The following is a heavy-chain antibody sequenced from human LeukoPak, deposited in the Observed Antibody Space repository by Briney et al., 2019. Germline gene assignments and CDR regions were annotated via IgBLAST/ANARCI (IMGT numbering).Heavy chain of an antibody. CDR1: GGSISSYY. D-gene: IGHD3-10*01. CDR3: ARGFHYYGSGSYLRPSPYFDY. J-gene: IGHJ4*02. Sequence: SETLSLTCSVSGGSISSYYWSWIRQPPGKGLEWIGFIHYSGLTVYSPSLQSRVSMSVDTSKNQFSLKLSSVTAADTAVYYCARGFHYYGSGSYLRPSPYFDYWGQGTLVTVSS. V-gene: IGHV4-59*08. CDR2: IHYSGLT.